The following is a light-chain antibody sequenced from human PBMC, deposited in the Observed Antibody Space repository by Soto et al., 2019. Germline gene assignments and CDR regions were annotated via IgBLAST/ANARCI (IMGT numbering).Light chain of an antibody. CDR1: SDSIANNY. CDR3: QSYDGDDHVV. Sequence: NFMLTQPHSVSESPGKTVTISCTGSSDSIANNYVQWYQQRPGSAPTTVIYEDNQRPSGVPDRFSGSLDSSSNSASLTISGLKTEDEADYYCQSYDGDDHVVFGGGTKLTVL. J-gene: IGLJ2*01. CDR2: EDN. V-gene: IGLV6-57*02.